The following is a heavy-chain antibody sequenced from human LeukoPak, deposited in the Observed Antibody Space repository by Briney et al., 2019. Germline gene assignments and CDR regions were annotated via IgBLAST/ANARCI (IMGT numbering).Heavy chain of an antibody. CDR3: ARGSYYFDY. CDR2: IWYDGSTK. J-gene: IGHJ4*02. CDR1: GFTFSSYA. V-gene: IGHV3-33*08. D-gene: IGHD3-16*02. Sequence: GGSLRLSCAASGFTFSSYAMSWVRQAPGKGLEWVAVIWYDGSTKYYADSVKGRFTISRDNSKNTLYLQMNSLRAEDTAVYYCARGSYYFDYWGQGTLVTVSS.